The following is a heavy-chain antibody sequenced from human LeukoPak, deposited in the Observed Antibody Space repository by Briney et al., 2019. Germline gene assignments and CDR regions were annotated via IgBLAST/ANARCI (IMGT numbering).Heavy chain of an antibody. CDR1: GFTFSSYA. Sequence: PGGSLRLSCAASGFTFSSYAMHWVRQAPRKGLEWVAVISYDGSNKYYADSVKGRFTISRDNSKNTLYPQMNRLRAEDTAVYYCARFYGVPGGWFDPWGQGTLVTVSS. D-gene: IGHD4-17*01. J-gene: IGHJ5*02. CDR3: ARFYGVPGGWFDP. CDR2: ISYDGSNK. V-gene: IGHV3-30*14.